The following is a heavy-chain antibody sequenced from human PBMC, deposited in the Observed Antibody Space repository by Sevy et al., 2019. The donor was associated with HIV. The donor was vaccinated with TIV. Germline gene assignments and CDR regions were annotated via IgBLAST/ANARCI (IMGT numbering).Heavy chain of an antibody. CDR3: ARDGGGDYFDY. V-gene: IGHV3-30*04. CDR1: GFSFRRYA. J-gene: IGHJ4*02. CDR2: ISYDGRNE. Sequence: GGSLRLSCEASGFSFRRYAMHWVRQAPGKGLEWLTVISYDGRNEYYVDSVKGRFTISRKNSKNTLYLQMNSLRPEDTAIYYCARDGGGDYFDYWGQGTLVTVSS. D-gene: IGHD3-10*01.